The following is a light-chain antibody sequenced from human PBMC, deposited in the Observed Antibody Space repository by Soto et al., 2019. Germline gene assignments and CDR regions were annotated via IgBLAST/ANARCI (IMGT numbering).Light chain of an antibody. CDR1: QRVSNSY. Sequence: EIVLTQSPGTLSLFPGDRATLSCRASQRVSNSYLAWFQQKPGQAPRLLIYDASSRAAGVPDRVSGGGSGTDFTLTISAREPEDFALYFCQQYERPPFAFGQGTRLEI. CDR3: QQYERPPFA. V-gene: IGKV3-20*01. CDR2: DAS. J-gene: IGKJ2*01.